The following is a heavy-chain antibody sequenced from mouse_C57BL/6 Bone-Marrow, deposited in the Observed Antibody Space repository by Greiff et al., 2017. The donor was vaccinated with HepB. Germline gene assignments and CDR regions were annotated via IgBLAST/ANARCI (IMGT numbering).Heavy chain of an antibody. J-gene: IGHJ2*01. CDR1: GFTFSNYW. CDR2: IRLKSDNYAT. D-gene: IGHD1-1*01. Sequence: EVQLVESGGGLVQPGGSMKLSCVASGFTFSNYWMNWVRQSPEKGLEWVAQIRLKSDNYATHYAESVKGRFTISRDDSKSSVYLQMNNLRAEDTGIYYPHYYGSSYPYYFDYWGQGTTLTVSS. CDR3: HYYGSSYPYYFDY. V-gene: IGHV6-3*01.